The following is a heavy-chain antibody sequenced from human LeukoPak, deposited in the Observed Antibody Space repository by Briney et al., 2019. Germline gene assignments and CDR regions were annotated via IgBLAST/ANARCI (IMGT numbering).Heavy chain of an antibody. D-gene: IGHD6-13*01. Sequence: GGSLRLSCAASGFTVSSNYMSWVRQAPGKGLEWVPVIYSGGTTNYADSVKGRFTISRDNSKNTLFLQMNSQRAEDTAVYYCARGGYSSSWYHFDYWGQGTLVTVSS. CDR2: IYSGGTT. V-gene: IGHV3-53*01. CDR1: GFTVSSNY. CDR3: ARGGYSSSWYHFDY. J-gene: IGHJ4*02.